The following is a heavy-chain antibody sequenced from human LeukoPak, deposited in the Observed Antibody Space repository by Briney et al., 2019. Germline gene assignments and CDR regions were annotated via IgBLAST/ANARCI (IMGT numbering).Heavy chain of an antibody. CDR2: IWYDGSNK. J-gene: IGHJ3*02. V-gene: IGHV3-33*01. Sequence: GGSLRLSCAASGFTFSSYGMHWVRQAPGKGLDWVAVIWYDGSNKYYADSVKGRVTISRDNSKNTLYLQMNSLRAEDTAVYYCARDQAQKVLRYFDWAPDAFDIWGQGTMVTVSS. CDR1: GFTFSSYG. D-gene: IGHD3-9*01. CDR3: ARDQAQKVLRYFDWAPDAFDI.